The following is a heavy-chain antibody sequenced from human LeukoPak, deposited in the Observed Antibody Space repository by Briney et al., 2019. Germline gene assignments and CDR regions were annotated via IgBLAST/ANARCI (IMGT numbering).Heavy chain of an antibody. J-gene: IGHJ4*02. CDR1: GLIFSNYA. V-gene: IGHV3-23*01. Sequence: TGGSLRLSCGASGLIFSNYAMNWVRQAPGKGLEWVSGISSSGDSTFYADSVKGRFTISRDNSENTLYLQMNSLRADDTAIYYCAKDPIWSGSYPPDYWGQGTLVTVSS. CDR3: AKDPIWSGSYPPDY. D-gene: IGHD3-3*01. CDR2: ISSSGDST.